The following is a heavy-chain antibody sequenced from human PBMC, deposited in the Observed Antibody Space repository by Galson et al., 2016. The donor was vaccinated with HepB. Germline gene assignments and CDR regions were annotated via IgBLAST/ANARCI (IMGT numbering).Heavy chain of an antibody. J-gene: IGHJ4*02. V-gene: IGHV5-51*01. Sequence: QSGAEVKKPGESLNISCKATGYRFTSHWIGWVRQMPGKGLECMGIFHPVDFETRYSPSFQGQVTISVDKSISTAYLQWSSLKASDTAMYYCARLSYSSSLYGGDFFDDWGQGTLVTVSP. D-gene: IGHD6-13*01. CDR1: GYRFTSHW. CDR2: FHPVDFET. CDR3: ARLSYSSSLYGGDFFDD.